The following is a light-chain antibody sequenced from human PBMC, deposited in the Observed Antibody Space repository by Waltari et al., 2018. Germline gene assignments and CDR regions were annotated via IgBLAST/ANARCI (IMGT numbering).Light chain of an antibody. CDR3: ASYAGTNPYV. V-gene: IGLV2-14*03. CDR2: EVL. CDR1: SRDIGAYNY. J-gene: IGLJ1*01. Sequence: QSTLTQPASVSGSPGQSITISCTGSSRDIGAYNYVSWFQQHPDKVPKLLIDEVLTRPSGVSARFSGSKSGTTAFLTISGLQTDDEASYYCASYAGTNPYVFGTGT.